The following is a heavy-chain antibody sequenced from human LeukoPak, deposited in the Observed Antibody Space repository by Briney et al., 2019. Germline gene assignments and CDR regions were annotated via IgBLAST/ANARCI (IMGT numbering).Heavy chain of an antibody. CDR3: ARPSIVVVPAAMCDY. CDR2: ISYDGSNK. D-gene: IGHD2-2*01. CDR1: GFTFSSYA. Sequence: PGRSLRLSCAASGFTFSSYAMHWVRQAPGKGLEWVAVISYDGSNKYYADSVKGRFTISRDNSKNTLYLQMNSLRAEDTAVYYCARPSIVVVPAAMCDYWGQGTLVTVSS. J-gene: IGHJ4*02. V-gene: IGHV3-30-3*01.